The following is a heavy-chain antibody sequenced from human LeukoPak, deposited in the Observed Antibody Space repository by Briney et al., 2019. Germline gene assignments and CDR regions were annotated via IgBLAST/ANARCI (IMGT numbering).Heavy chain of an antibody. CDR2: IIPIFGRA. CDR3: ADLVYCSSSSCYEPFNQT. CDR1: GGTFSSLT. V-gene: IGHV1-69*13. D-gene: IGHD2-2*01. J-gene: IGHJ4*02. Sequence: SVKVSCKASGGTFSSLTIDWVRQAPGQGLEWMGGIIPIFGRANYAQKFQGRVTITADDSTSTAYMELSSLRSEDTAVYYCADLVYCSSSSCYEPFNQTWGQGTLVTVSP.